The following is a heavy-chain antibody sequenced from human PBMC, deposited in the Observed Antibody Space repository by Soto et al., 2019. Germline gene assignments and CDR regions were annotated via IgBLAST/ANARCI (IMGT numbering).Heavy chain of an antibody. J-gene: IGHJ6*03. CDR2: ISGSGGST. CDR3: AKNGFGDPLDYYYMDV. CDR1: GFTFSSYA. Sequence: GGSLRLSCAASGFTFSSYAMSWVRQAPGKGLEWVSAISGSGGSTYYADSVKGRFTISRDNSKNTLYLQMNSLRAEDTAVYYCAKNGFGDPLDYYYMDVWGKGTRVTVSS. V-gene: IGHV3-23*01. D-gene: IGHD3-10*01.